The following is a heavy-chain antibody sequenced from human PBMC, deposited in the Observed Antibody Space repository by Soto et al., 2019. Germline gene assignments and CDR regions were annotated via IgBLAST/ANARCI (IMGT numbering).Heavy chain of an antibody. V-gene: IGHV3-30-3*01. CDR3: ARPREEMATATPLDY. Sequence: QVQLVESGGGVVQPGRSLRLSCAASGFTFSSYAIHWVRQAPGKGLEWVAVISYDGSNKYYADSVKGRFTISRDNSKNTLYLQMNSLRAEDTAVYYCARPREEMATATPLDYWGQGTLVTVSS. CDR1: GFTFSSYA. J-gene: IGHJ4*02. CDR2: ISYDGSNK. D-gene: IGHD5-18*01.